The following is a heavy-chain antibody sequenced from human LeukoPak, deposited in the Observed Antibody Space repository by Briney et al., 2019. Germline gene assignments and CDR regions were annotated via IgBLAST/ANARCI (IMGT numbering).Heavy chain of an antibody. CDR3: ARGGGAVQLYNWFDP. Sequence: PGGSLRLSCAASGFTVSSNYMSWVRQAPGKGLEWVAVISYDGSNKYYADSVKGRFTISRDNSKNTLYLQMNSLRAEDTAVYYCARGGGAVQLYNWFDPWGQGTLVTVSS. CDR1: GFTVSSNY. J-gene: IGHJ5*02. V-gene: IGHV3-30-3*01. D-gene: IGHD1-26*01. CDR2: ISYDGSNK.